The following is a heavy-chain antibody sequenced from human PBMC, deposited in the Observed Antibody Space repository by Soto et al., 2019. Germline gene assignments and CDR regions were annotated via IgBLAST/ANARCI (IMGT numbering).Heavy chain of an antibody. Sequence: PSETLSLTCTVSGGSISSYYWSWIRQPPGKGLEWIGYIYYSGSTNYNPSLKSRVTISVDTSKNQFSLKLNSVTAADTAVYYCTRVGGYYGDYPNFDYWGQGTLVTVTS. CDR1: GGSISSYY. CDR3: TRVGGYYGDYPNFDY. CDR2: IYYSGST. D-gene: IGHD4-17*01. J-gene: IGHJ4*02. V-gene: IGHV4-59*01.